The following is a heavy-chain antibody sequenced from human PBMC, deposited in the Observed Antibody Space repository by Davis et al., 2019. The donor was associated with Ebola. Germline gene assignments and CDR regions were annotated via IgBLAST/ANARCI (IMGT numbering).Heavy chain of an antibody. J-gene: IGHJ4*03. Sequence: ASVKVSCKTSGYTFTAHYLHRVRQAPGQGLEWMGWINPNSGDTNFAQKFQGTVTFTRDTSTNTAYLELTRPTSDDTAFYFCARGSFFWSGSFLGYFDYWGQGILITVSS. CDR2: INPNSGDT. CDR3: ARGSFFWSGSFLGYFDY. CDR1: GYTFTAHY. V-gene: IGHV1-2*02. D-gene: IGHD3-3*01.